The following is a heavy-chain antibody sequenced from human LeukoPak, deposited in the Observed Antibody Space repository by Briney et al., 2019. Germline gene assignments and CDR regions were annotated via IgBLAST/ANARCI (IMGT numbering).Heavy chain of an antibody. CDR2: ISWNSGTI. J-gene: IGHJ4*02. V-gene: IGHV3-9*01. Sequence: GRSLRLSCAGSGFIFSNYAMHWVRQPPGKGLEWVSGISWNSGTIDYADSVRGRFTISRDNAKNSLYLQMDSLRVEDTAFYYCAKDNRRHYTSGPNPDSLHWGQGALVTVSS. D-gene: IGHD6-19*01. CDR1: GFIFSNYA. CDR3: AKDNRRHYTSGPNPDSLH.